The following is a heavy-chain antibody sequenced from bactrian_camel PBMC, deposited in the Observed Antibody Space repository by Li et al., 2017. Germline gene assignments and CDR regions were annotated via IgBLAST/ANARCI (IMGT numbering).Heavy chain of an antibody. Sequence: HVQLVESGGGSVREGGSLKLTCDASRYTYSSNCMGWLRQAPGQEREVVASIYAYGGGTHYADSVKGRFTISRDNAKKTLNLQMNRLIPEDTAMYYCAAGILQWGMGGSCQAPWEYTYWGQGTQVTVS. CDR2: IYAYGGGT. J-gene: IGHJ4*01. D-gene: IGHD6*01. CDR1: RYTYSSNC. CDR3: AAGILQWGMGGSCQAPWEYTY. V-gene: IGHV3S54*01.